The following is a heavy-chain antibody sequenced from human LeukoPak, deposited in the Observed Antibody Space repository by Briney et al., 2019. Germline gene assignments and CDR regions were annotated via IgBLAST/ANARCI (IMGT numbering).Heavy chain of an antibody. V-gene: IGHV1-69*13. CDR2: IIPIFGTA. Sequence: GASVKVSCKASGGTLSSYAISWVRQAPGQGLEWMGGIIPIFGTANYAQKFQGRVTITADESTSTAYMELSSLRSEDTAVYYCARGAVAGTLHFDLWGRGTLVTVSS. CDR1: GGTLSSYA. D-gene: IGHD6-19*01. J-gene: IGHJ2*01. CDR3: ARGAVAGTLHFDL.